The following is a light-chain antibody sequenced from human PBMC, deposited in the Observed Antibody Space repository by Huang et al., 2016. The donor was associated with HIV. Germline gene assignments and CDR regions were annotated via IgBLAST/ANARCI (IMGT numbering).Light chain of an antibody. J-gene: IGKJ1*01. V-gene: IGKV1-NL1*01. CDR2: STS. CDR3: QQYYSTPT. CDR1: QGISNF. Sequence: DIQMTQSPSSLSPSVGDRVTITCRASQGISNFLAWYQQKPGKAPKLLLHSTSRLESGVPSRFSGSGSGTDYPLTISSLQPEDFASYYCQQYYSTPTFGQGTKVEIK.